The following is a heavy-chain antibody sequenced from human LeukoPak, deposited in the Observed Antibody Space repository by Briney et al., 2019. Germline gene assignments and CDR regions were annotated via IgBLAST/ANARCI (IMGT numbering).Heavy chain of an antibody. Sequence: GGSLRLSCAASGFTFSSYAMSWVRQAPGKGLEWVSAISGSGGSTYYADSVKGRFTISRDNSKNTLYLQMNSLRAEDTAVYYCAKDLSGSHYLYYFDYWGQGTLVTVSS. J-gene: IGHJ4*02. CDR2: ISGSGGST. CDR1: GFTFSSYA. D-gene: IGHD1-26*01. CDR3: AKDLSGSHYLYYFDY. V-gene: IGHV3-23*01.